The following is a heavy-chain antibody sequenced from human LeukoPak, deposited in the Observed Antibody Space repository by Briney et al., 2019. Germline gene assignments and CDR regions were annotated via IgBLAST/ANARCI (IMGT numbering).Heavy chain of an antibody. CDR1: GGSISSSSYY. D-gene: IGHD2-15*01. CDR3: ARVGYCSGGSCSFDS. J-gene: IGHJ4*02. V-gene: IGHV4-39*07. CDR2: IYYSGST. Sequence: SETLSLTCTVSGGSISSSSYYWGWIRQPPGKGLEWIGSIYYSGSTYYNPSLKSRLSILVDMSNNQFSLKLSSVTAADTAVYYCARVGYCSGGSCSFDSWGQGTPVTVSS.